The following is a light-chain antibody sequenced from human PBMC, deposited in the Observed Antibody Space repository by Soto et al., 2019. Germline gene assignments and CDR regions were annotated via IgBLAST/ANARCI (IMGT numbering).Light chain of an antibody. CDR1: QSVSSY. J-gene: IGKJ4*01. Sequence: EIVLTQFPATLSLSPGEGATLSCRASQSVSSYLAWYQQKRGQAPRLLIYDSSNRATGIPARFSGSGSGTDFSLIISSLEPEDFAVYYCQQRSNWSLTFGGGTKVEIK. CDR2: DSS. CDR3: QQRSNWSLT. V-gene: IGKV3-11*01.